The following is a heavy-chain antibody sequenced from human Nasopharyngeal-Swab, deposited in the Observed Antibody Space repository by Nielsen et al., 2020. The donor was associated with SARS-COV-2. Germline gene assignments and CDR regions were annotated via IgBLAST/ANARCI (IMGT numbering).Heavy chain of an antibody. CDR1: GFTINTYW. D-gene: IGHD5-18*01. J-gene: IGHJ6*02. V-gene: IGHV3-74*01. CDR2: IDVDGSTT. Sequence: GGSLRLSCAASGFTINTYWMFWVRQAPGKGLVWVSHIDVDGSTTNYADSVQGRFTISRDNAKNTLSLQMNSLRDEDSAMYYCTRRGYTHSMDVWGQGTTVTVSS. CDR3: TRRGYTHSMDV.